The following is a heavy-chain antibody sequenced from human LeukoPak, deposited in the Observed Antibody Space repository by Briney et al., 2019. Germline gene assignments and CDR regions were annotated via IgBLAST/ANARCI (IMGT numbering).Heavy chain of an antibody. Sequence: GGSLRLSCAASGFTFSSKYMSWVRQAPGKGLEWVSVIYSGGSTYYADSVKGRFTISRDNSKNTLYLQMNSLKAEDTAVYYCAKAPRLVADFDYWGQGTLVTVSS. CDR1: GFTFSSKY. CDR2: IYSGGST. CDR3: AKAPRLVADFDY. D-gene: IGHD2-8*02. V-gene: IGHV3-53*01. J-gene: IGHJ4*02.